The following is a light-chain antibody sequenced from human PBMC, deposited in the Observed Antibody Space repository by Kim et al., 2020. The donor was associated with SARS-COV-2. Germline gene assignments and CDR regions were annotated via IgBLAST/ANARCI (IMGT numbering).Light chain of an antibody. Sequence: SLSPGQTASIACSGDKLGTKFVHWYQQKSGQSPALVIYQTARRPTGTPERFSGSLSGNTATLTIRGTQAMDEADYFCQAWDDTSAVFGGGTQLTVL. CDR2: QTA. CDR3: QAWDDTSAV. V-gene: IGLV3-1*01. J-gene: IGLJ3*02. CDR1: KLGTKF.